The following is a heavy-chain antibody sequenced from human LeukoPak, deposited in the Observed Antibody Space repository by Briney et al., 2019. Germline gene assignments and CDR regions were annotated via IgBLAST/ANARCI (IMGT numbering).Heavy chain of an antibody. J-gene: IGHJ6*04. CDR2: ISSSGSPI. CDR3: AELGITMIGGV. V-gene: IGHV3-48*03. CDR1: GFTFSSYE. Sequence: GGSLRLSCAASGFTFSSYEMNWVRQAPGKGLEWVSYISSSGSPIYYADSVKGRFTISKGNAKNSLYLQMNSLRAEDTAVYYCAELGITMIGGVWGKGTTVTISS. D-gene: IGHD3-10*02.